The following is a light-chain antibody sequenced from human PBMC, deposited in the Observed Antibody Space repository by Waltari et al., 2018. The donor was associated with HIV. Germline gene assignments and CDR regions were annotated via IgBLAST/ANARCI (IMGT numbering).Light chain of an antibody. CDR2: EDT. CDR1: KLADPY. V-gene: IGLV3-1*01. CDR3: QAWDTSVWV. Sequence: SYELTQSPSLSVSPGQTASITCSGDKLADPYAFWSQQKPGQSPVLVLYEDTKRPSGIPERFFGSSSGNTATLTIRGTQAVDAADYYCQAWDTSVWVFGGGTKLTVL. J-gene: IGLJ3*02.